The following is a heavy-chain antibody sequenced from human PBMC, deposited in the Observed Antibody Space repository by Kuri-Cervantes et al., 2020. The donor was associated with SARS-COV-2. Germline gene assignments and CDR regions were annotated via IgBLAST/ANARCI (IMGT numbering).Heavy chain of an antibody. CDR1: GLTFSHYV. CDR3: VKGLRLLEWLPLDY. CDR2: IDNDGYYT. V-gene: IGHV3-64D*08. J-gene: IGHJ4*02. Sequence: GESLKISCSASGLTFSHYVMHWVRQAPGKGLEYVSAIDNDGYYTYYTDSVKGRFIISRDNSKNTLYLQMSSLRAEDTAVYYCVKGLRLLEWLPLDYWGQGTLVTVSS. D-gene: IGHD3-3*01.